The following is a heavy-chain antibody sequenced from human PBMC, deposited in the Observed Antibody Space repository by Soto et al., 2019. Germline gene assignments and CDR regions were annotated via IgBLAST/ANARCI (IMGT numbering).Heavy chain of an antibody. D-gene: IGHD3-22*01. CDR1: GFTFSSYG. Sequence: VQLVESGGGVVQPGRSLRLSCAASGFTFSSYGMHWVRQAPGKGLEWVAVISYDGSNKYYADSVKGRFTISRDNSKNTLYLQMNSLRAEDTAVYYCAKDSRLYYYDSSGYYGYWGQGTLVTVSS. CDR2: ISYDGSNK. J-gene: IGHJ4*02. V-gene: IGHV3-30*18. CDR3: AKDSRLYYYDSSGYYGY.